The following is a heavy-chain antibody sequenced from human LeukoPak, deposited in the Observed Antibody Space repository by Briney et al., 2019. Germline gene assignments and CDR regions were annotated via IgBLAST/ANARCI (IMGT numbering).Heavy chain of an antibody. V-gene: IGHV3-23*01. J-gene: IGHJ3*02. D-gene: IGHD3-16*02. CDR2: ISGSGPGT. CDR3: ARLSSFAFDI. CDR1: GFTFSNYA. Sequence: GGSLRLSCAASGFTFSNYAMSWVRQAPGKGLEWVSTISGSGPGTYYADSVKGRFAISRDNSKNTLYLQMSSLRAEDTAVYYCARLSSFAFDIWGQGTMVTVSS.